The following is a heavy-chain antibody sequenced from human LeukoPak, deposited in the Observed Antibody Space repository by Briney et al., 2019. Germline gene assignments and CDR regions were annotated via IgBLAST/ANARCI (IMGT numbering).Heavy chain of an antibody. Sequence: ASVKVSCKASGGTFSSYAISWVRQAPGQGLEWMGGIIPIFGTANYAQKFQGRVTITADGSTSTAYMELSSLRSEDTAVYYCARDFLPGWAYAFDIWGQGTMVTVSS. CDR2: IIPIFGTA. J-gene: IGHJ3*02. D-gene: IGHD6-19*01. CDR3: ARDFLPGWAYAFDI. V-gene: IGHV1-69*13. CDR1: GGTFSSYA.